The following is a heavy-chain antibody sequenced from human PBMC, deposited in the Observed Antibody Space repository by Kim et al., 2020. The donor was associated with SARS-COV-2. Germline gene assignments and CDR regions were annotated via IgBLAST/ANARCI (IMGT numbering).Heavy chain of an antibody. CDR3: AKERHGSSWYYFDY. J-gene: IGHJ4*02. CDR1: GFTFDDYA. D-gene: IGHD6-13*01. CDR2: ISWNSGSI. V-gene: IGHV3-9*01. Sequence: GGSLRLSCAASGFTFDDYAMHWVRQAPGKGLEWVSGISWNSGSIGYADSVKGRFTISRDNAKNSLYLQMNSLRAEDTALYYCAKERHGSSWYYFDYWGQG.